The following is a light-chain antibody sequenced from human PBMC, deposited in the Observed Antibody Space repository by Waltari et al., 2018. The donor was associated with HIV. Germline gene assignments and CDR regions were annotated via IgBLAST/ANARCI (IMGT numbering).Light chain of an antibody. CDR2: RDN. CDR1: SNNVGNQG. V-gene: IGLV10-54*04. CDR3: ATWDISLSAVV. J-gene: IGLJ2*01. Sequence: QAGLTQPPSVSKGMRQTATLTCPGNSNNVGNQGAAWLQQHQGHPPKLLSYRDNNRPSGISERFSASRSGNTASLTITGVQPEDEADYFCATWDISLSAVVFGGGTTLTVL.